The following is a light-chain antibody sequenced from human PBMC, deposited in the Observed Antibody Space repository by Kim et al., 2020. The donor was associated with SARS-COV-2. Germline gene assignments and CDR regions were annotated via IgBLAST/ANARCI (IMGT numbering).Light chain of an antibody. CDR2: DVS. Sequence: GQSITISCTGTSSDVGGYDYVSWYQQHPGKAPKLVIYDVSNRPSGVSDRFSGSKSGNTASLTISGLKADDEADYYCSSYRSSSTYVFGTGTKVTVL. CDR1: SSDVGGYDY. V-gene: IGLV2-14*03. J-gene: IGLJ1*01. CDR3: SSYRSSSTYV.